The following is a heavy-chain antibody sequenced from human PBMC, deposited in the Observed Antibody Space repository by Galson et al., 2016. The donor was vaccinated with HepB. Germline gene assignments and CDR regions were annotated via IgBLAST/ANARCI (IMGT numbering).Heavy chain of an antibody. CDR2: ISRTSQTI. D-gene: IGHD1/OR15-1a*01. J-gene: IGHJ4*01. CDR1: GFSFSSYS. V-gene: IGHV3-48*01. Sequence: LRLSCAVSGFSFSSYSMNWVRQAPGKGLEWVSYISRTSQTIYYADSVKGRFTISRDDPQNALFLQMNSLRADDTAIYYCAKGKWSWNTHFDYWGHGTLVTVSS. CDR3: AKGKWSWNTHFDY.